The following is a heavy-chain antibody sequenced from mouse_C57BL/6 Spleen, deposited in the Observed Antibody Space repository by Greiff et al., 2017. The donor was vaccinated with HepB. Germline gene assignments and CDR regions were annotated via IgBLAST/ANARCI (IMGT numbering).Heavy chain of an antibody. CDR3: AINYDYAMDY. Sequence: VQLVESGPELVKPGASVKISCKASGYAFSSSWMNWVKQRPGKGLEWIGRIYPGDGDTNYNGKFKGKATLTADKSSSTAYMQLSSLTSEDSAVYFCAINYDYAMDYWGQGTSVTVSS. CDR1: GYAFSSSW. D-gene: IGHD2-4*01. J-gene: IGHJ4*01. V-gene: IGHV1-82*01. CDR2: IYPGDGDT.